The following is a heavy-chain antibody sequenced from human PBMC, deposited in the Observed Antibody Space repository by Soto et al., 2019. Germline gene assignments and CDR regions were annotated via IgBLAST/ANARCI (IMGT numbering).Heavy chain of an antibody. V-gene: IGHV3-23*01. CDR1: GFNFSSYA. J-gene: IGHJ4*02. CDR3: AKEYSSTWYYFDC. CDR2: ISNNGDTA. Sequence: GGSLRLSCATSGFNFSSYAMVWVRQAAEKGLEWVASISNNGDTAYYADSVQGRFTISRDNSKNTLSLQMNSLRAEDTAVYYCAKEYSSTWYYFDCWGQGTLVTVSS. D-gene: IGHD6-13*01.